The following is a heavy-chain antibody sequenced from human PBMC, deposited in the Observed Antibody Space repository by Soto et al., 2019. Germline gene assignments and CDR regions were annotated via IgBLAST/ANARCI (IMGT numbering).Heavy chain of an antibody. Sequence: EVQLLESGGGLVQPGGSLRLSCAASGFTFSSYSMSWVLQAPGKGLEWVSGFRTGGDDGTTYYADSVKGRFTISRDNSKNTLFRQMNSLRAEDTAIYYCAKKVNSGPGSKYFDYWGQGTLVTVSS. CDR3: AKKVNSGPGSKYFDY. J-gene: IGHJ4*02. CDR2: FRTGGDDGTT. D-gene: IGHD3-10*01. V-gene: IGHV3-23*01. CDR1: GFTFSSYS.